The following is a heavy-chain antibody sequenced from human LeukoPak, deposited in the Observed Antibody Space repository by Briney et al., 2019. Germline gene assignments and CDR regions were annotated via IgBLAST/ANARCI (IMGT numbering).Heavy chain of an antibody. CDR3: ATGGMYSYGFTSIGFDI. Sequence: SVKVSCKASGGSFSSHAITWVRQARGQGLEWMGGIIPIASTINYAQKFQGRVTITADESSSTAYMELTSLRSEDTAVYYCATGGMYSYGFTSIGFDIWGQGTMVTVSS. CDR1: GGSFSSHA. V-gene: IGHV1-69*01. CDR2: IIPIASTI. J-gene: IGHJ3*02. D-gene: IGHD5-18*01.